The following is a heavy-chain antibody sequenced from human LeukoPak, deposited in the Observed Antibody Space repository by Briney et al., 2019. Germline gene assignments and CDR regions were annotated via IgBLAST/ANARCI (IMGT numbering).Heavy chain of an antibody. CDR2: ISSSGSTI. CDR3: ARRLPAHAFDI. J-gene: IGHJ3*02. Sequence: GGSLRLSCAASGFSFSDYYMSWIRQAPGKGLEWVSYISSSGSTIYHADSVKGRFTISRDNAKNSLYLQMNSLRAEDTAVYYCARRLPAHAFDIWGQGTMVTVSS. D-gene: IGHD3-16*01. V-gene: IGHV3-11*04. CDR1: GFSFSDYY.